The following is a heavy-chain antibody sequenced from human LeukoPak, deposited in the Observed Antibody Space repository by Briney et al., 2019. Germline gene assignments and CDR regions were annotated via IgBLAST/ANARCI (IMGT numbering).Heavy chain of an antibody. Sequence: GGSLRLSCAASGFTFSTYEMNWVRQAPGKGLEWVSYISSSGGTKYYADSVKGRFTISRDNAKNSLYLQMNSLRAEDTGVYYCARDGIGIAARHYYYGTDVWGQGTTVTVSS. CDR3: ARDGIGIAARHYYYGTDV. J-gene: IGHJ6*02. D-gene: IGHD6-13*01. CDR2: ISSSGGTK. V-gene: IGHV3-48*03. CDR1: GFTFSTYE.